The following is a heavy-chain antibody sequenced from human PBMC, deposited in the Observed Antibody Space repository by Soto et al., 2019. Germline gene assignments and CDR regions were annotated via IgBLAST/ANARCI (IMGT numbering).Heavy chain of an antibody. CDR1: GLTFSSYS. V-gene: IGHV3-74*01. CDR3: ARGFYGDPPALDY. CDR2: IKTDGSFS. J-gene: IGHJ4*02. Sequence: EVQLVESGGGLVQPGGSLRLSCAASGLTFSSYSMHWVRQAPGKGLVWISRIKTDGSFSSYADSVKGRFTISRDNARNTLFLQMNSLSDDDTAVYYCARGFYGDPPALDYWGQGTLVSVSS. D-gene: IGHD4-17*01.